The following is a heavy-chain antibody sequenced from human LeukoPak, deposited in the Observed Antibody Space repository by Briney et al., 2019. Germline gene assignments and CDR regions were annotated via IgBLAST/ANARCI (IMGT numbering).Heavy chain of an antibody. CDR2: ISYDGGTK. CDR1: GLTFRRSA. D-gene: IGHD2-15*01. Sequence: LRLSCVTSGLTFRRSAMHWVRQAPGRGLEWIAFISYDGGTKYYADSVEGRFTISRDNFKNTLSLQMDSLRAEDTAVYYCAKELETKYCIDYWGQGTLATVSS. J-gene: IGHJ4*02. V-gene: IGHV3-30*18. CDR3: AKELETKYCIDY.